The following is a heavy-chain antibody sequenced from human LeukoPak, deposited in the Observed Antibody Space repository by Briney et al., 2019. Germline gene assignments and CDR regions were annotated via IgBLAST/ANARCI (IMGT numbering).Heavy chain of an antibody. CDR3: ARHLDDGYSRVGWFDP. V-gene: IGHV5-51*01. D-gene: IGHD6-13*01. J-gene: IGHJ5*02. CDR2: IYPGDSDT. CDR1: GYSFTTYW. Sequence: GESLKISCKGSGYSFTTYWIGWVRQMPGKGLEWMGIIYPGDSDTRYSPSFQGQVTISADRSISTAYLQWSSLKASDTAMYYCARHLDDGYSRVGWFDPWGQGTLVTVSS.